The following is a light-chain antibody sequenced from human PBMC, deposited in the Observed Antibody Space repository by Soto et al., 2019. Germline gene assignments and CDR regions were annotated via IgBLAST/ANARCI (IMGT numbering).Light chain of an antibody. V-gene: IGLV2-11*01. CDR1: SSDVGGYNL. J-gene: IGLJ3*02. CDR3: CSYAGRFIWL. CDR2: DVF. Sequence: QSALTQPRSVSGSPGQSVTIPCTGSSSDVGGYNLVSWYQQKPGEVPKVIIYDVFKRPSGVPDRFFGSKSGNTATLTISGLQGDDEADFYCCSYAGRFIWLFGGGTQLTVL.